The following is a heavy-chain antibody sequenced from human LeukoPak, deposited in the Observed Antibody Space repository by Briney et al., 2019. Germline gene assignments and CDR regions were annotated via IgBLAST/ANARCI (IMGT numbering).Heavy chain of an antibody. CDR1: GGSFSGYY. J-gene: IGHJ4*02. CDR3: ARGPGLRAARPSRGRCYFDY. V-gene: IGHV4-34*01. Sequence: SETLSLTCAVYGGSFSGYYWSWIRQPPGKGLEWIGEINHSGSTNYNPSLKSRVTISVDTSKNQSSLKLSSVTAADTAVYYCARGPGLRAARPSRGRCYFDYWGQGTLVTVSS. CDR2: INHSGST. D-gene: IGHD6-6*01.